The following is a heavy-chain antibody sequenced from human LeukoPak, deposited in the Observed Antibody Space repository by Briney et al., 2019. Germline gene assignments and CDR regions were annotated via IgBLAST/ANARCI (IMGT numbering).Heavy chain of an antibody. CDR1: GYTFTSYG. Sequence: GASVKVSCKASGYTFTSYGISWVRQAPGQGLEWMGWISAYNGNTNYAQKLQGRVTMTTDTSTSTAYMELRSLRSDDTAVYYCARDGLYHFKETAAFDIWGQGTMVTVSS. J-gene: IGHJ3*02. V-gene: IGHV1-18*01. CDR2: ISAYNGNT. CDR3: ARDGLYHFKETAAFDI. D-gene: IGHD3-3*01.